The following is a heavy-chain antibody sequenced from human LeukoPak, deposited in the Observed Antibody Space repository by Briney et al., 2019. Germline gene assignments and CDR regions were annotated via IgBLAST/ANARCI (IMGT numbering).Heavy chain of an antibody. J-gene: IGHJ4*02. Sequence: GGSLRLSRAASGFTVSSNYMSWVRQAPGKGLEWVSVIYSGGSTYYADSVKGRFTISRDNSKNTLYLQMNSLRAEDTAVYYCAREGYSYGYFYLDYWGQGTLVTVSS. CDR2: IYSGGST. V-gene: IGHV3-53*01. CDR1: GFTVSSNY. CDR3: AREGYSYGYFYLDY. D-gene: IGHD5-18*01.